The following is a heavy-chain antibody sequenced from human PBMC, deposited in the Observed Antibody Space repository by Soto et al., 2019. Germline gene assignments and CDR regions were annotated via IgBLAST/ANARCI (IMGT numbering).Heavy chain of an antibody. V-gene: IGHV3-30*18. CDR3: AKDKYFYDSSGDTLDY. CDR1: GFTFSDHA. D-gene: IGHD3-22*01. J-gene: IGHJ4*02. Sequence: QVQVVESGGGVVQPGRSLRLSCADSGFTFSDHAMHWVRQAPGKGLDWVAAISYDGSKKDYADSVKGRFTMSRDNSKNTLFLQMNSLRAEDTAVYYCAKDKYFYDSSGDTLDYWGQGTLVIVSS. CDR2: ISYDGSKK.